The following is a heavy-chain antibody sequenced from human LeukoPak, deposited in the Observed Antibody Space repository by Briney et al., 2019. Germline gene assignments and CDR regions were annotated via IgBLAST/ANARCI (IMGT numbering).Heavy chain of an antibody. CDR1: VGTFSSYA. D-gene: IGHD5-12*01. J-gene: IGHJ6*03. CDR2: IVPIFVAA. V-gene: IGHV1-69*05. Sequence: SLKLSCKASVGTFSSYAISWGRQAPGQGLEWRGGIVPIFVAANYAQKFQRRVTITTDESTRTAYMELSSLRSEDTAVYYCAKGDLRPLYYYYYMDVWGKGTTVTVSS. CDR3: AKGDLRPLYYYYYMDV.